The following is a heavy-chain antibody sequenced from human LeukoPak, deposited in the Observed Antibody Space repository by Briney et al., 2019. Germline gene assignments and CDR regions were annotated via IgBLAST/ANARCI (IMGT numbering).Heavy chain of an antibody. CDR3: ASPGS. CDR1: GFTFSNYG. J-gene: IGHJ5*02. CDR2: IKQDGSEK. Sequence: GGSLRLSCAASGFTFSNYGMSWVRQAPGKGLEWVASIKQDGSEKFYVDSVKGRFTISRDNAKNSLYLQMNSLRAEDTAVYYCASPGSWGQGTLVTVSS. V-gene: IGHV3-7*01.